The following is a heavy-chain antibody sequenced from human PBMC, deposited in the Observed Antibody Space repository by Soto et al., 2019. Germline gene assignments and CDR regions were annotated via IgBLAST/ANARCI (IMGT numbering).Heavy chain of an antibody. CDR2: IYHGGTT. J-gene: IGHJ4*01. V-gene: IGHV4-38-2*02. D-gene: IGHD6-19*01. CDR3: ARVHVMVVAGSTFDY. CDR1: GYSISSSSY. Sequence: PSETLSLTCTVSGYSISSSSYWAWIRQPPGKGPEWIASIYHGGTTFYNPSLKSRITISVDTSNNQFSLKLTSATAADTAVYYCARVHVMVVAGSTFDYWGHGTLVTVSS.